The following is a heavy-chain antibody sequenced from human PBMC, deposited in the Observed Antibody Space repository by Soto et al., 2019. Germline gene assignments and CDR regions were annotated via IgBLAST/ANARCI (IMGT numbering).Heavy chain of an antibody. Sequence: EVQLLESGGDLVQPGGSLRLVCAASGFTFSNSGMRWVRQAPGQGLEWVSSIGPSGNTYYSDALKGRFTISRDISKNTLFLQMDSLRAEDTATYYCAQLLHNSYYNVMDVWGQGTTVTVSS. CDR3: AQLLHNSYYNVMDV. CDR1: GFTFSNSG. D-gene: IGHD4-4*01. CDR2: IGPSGNT. V-gene: IGHV3-23*01. J-gene: IGHJ6*02.